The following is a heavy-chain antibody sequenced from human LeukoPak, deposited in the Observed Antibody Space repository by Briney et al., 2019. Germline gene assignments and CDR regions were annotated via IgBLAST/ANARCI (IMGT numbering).Heavy chain of an antibody. CDR1: GYTFTSYA. CDR2: INAGNGNT. V-gene: IGHV1-3*01. D-gene: IGHD6-13*01. Sequence: ASVKVSCKASGYTFTSYAMHWVRQAPGQRLEWMGWINAGNGNTKYSQKFQGRVTITRDTSASTAYMELRSLRSDDTAVYYCASGWGVGIAANWGQGTLVTVSS. J-gene: IGHJ4*02. CDR3: ASGWGVGIAAN.